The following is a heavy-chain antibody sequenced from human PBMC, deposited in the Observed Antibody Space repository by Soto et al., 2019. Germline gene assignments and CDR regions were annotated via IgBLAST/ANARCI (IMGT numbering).Heavy chain of an antibody. D-gene: IGHD4-4*01. Sequence: ASVKVSCKACGYCFTACHMHWVRQAPGQGLEWMGWINPDSGGTNYAQKFQGRLTLTRDTSITTAFMELSRLRSDDTAIYYCARGLSNYGERVFDHWGQGTQVTVSS. CDR2: INPDSGGT. V-gene: IGHV1-2*02. CDR3: ARGLSNYGERVFDH. J-gene: IGHJ4*02. CDR1: GYCFTACH.